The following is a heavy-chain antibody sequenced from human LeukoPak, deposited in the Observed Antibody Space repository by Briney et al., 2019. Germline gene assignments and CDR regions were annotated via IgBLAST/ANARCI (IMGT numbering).Heavy chain of an antibody. CDR2: IYYSGST. J-gene: IGHJ6*02. CDR3: ARSGSYSFYYYYYGMDV. D-gene: IGHD1-26*01. V-gene: IGHV4-31*03. Sequence: SETLSLTCTVSGGSISSGGYYWSWIRQHPGKGLEWIGYIYYSGSTYYNPSLKSRVTISVDTSKNQFSLKLSSVTAADTAVYYCARSGSYSFYYYYYGMDVWGQGTTVTVSS. CDR1: GGSISSGGYY.